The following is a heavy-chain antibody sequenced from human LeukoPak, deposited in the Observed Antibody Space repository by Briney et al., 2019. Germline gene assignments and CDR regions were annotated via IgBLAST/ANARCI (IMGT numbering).Heavy chain of an antibody. CDR2: IWYDGSNK. CDR1: GFTFSSYG. D-gene: IGHD6-19*01. Sequence: SGGSLRLSCAASGFTFSSYGMHWVRQAPGKGLEWVAVIWYDGSNKYYADSVKGRFTISRDNSKNTLYLQMNSLRAEDTAVYYCARGSIAVAGDAFDIWGQGTMVTVSS. CDR3: ARGSIAVAGDAFDI. J-gene: IGHJ3*02. V-gene: IGHV3-33*01.